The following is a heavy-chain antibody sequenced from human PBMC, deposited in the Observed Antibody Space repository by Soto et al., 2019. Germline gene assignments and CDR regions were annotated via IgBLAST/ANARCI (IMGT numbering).Heavy chain of an antibody. V-gene: IGHV4-31*03. J-gene: IGHJ4*02. D-gene: IGHD5-18*01. CDR2: IYYSGST. Sequence: SETLSLTCTVSGGSISSGGYYWGWIRQHPGKGLEWIGYIYYSGSTYYNPSLKSRVTISVDTSKDQFSLKLSSVTAADTAVYYCAREVLQLWSGGLDYWGQGTLVTVSS. CDR1: GGSISSGGYY. CDR3: AREVLQLWSGGLDY.